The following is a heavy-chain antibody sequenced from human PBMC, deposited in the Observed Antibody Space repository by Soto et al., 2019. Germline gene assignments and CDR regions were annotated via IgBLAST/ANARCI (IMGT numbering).Heavy chain of an antibody. CDR1: VYSISSHYY. CDR3: ARDYRGPFNWFDP. CDR2: IYHSGST. D-gene: IGHD3-10*01. J-gene: IGHJ5*02. V-gene: IGHV4-38-2*02. Sequence: SETLSLTCTVSVYSISSHYYWGWIRQPPGKGLEWIGSIYHSGSTYYNPSLKSRVTISVDTSKNHFSLRLSSVTAADTAVYYCARDYRGPFNWFDPWGQGTQVTVSS.